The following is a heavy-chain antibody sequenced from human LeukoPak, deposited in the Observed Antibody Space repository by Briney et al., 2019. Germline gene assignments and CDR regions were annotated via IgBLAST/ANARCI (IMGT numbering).Heavy chain of an antibody. CDR2: ISYDGSNK. D-gene: IGHD4-11*01. J-gene: IGHJ4*02. CDR3: ITTERDRDY. V-gene: IGHV3-30-3*01. CDR1: GFTFSSYA. Sequence: GGSLRLSCAASGFTFSSYAMHWVRQAPGKGLEWVAVISYDGSNKYYADSVKGRFTISRDNSKNTLHLQMNSLRAEDTAVYYCITTERDRDYWGQGTLVTVSS.